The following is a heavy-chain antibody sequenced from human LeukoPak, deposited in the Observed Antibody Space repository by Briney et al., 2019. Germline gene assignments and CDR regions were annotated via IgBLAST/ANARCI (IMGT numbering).Heavy chain of an antibody. Sequence: PSETLSLTCTVSGGSISWTSYYWGWIRQPPGKGLELIGSFYYNGSTYYSPSLKSRATISAETSKNQFSLKLSSVTAADTAVYYCARLLKDSSGWYVYGMDVWGQGTTVTVSS. CDR2: FYYNGST. J-gene: IGHJ6*02. V-gene: IGHV4-39*01. D-gene: IGHD6-19*01. CDR3: ARLLKDSSGWYVYGMDV. CDR1: GGSISWTSYY.